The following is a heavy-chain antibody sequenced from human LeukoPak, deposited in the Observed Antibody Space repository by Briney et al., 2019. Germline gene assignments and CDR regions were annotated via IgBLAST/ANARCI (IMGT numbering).Heavy chain of an antibody. CDR2: IYYSGST. Sequence: SETLSLTCTVSGGSLSSYYWSWLRQPPGKGLEGIGYIYYSGSTNYNPSLTSRVTISVDTSKNQFSLKLSSVTAADTAVYYCARAEDTSVRGVPYIFDYWGQGTLVTVSS. D-gene: IGHD3-10*01. CDR3: ARAEDTSVRGVPYIFDY. J-gene: IGHJ4*02. V-gene: IGHV4-59*01. CDR1: GGSLSSYY.